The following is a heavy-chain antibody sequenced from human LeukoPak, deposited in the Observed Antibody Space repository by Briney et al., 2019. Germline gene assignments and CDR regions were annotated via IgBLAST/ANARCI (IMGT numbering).Heavy chain of an antibody. Sequence: PSETLSLTCTVSGGSISSYYWSWIRQPAGKGLEWIGRIYTSGSTNHNPSLKSRVTMSVDTSKNQFSLKLSSVTAADTAVYYCARDKGSGWYSDAFDIWGQGTMVTVSS. CDR3: ARDKGSGWYSDAFDI. V-gene: IGHV4-4*07. CDR2: IYTSGST. CDR1: GGSISSYY. D-gene: IGHD6-19*01. J-gene: IGHJ3*02.